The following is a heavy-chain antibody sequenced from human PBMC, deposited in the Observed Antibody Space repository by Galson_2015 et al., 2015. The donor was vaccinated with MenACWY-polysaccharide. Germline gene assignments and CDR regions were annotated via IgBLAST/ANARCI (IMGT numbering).Heavy chain of an antibody. Sequence: SLRLSCAASGFTFTTYTINWVRQAPGQGLEWVSSISGTGTIYYADSVKGRFTISRDNAKNSLYLQMNSLKLEDTAVYYCARDSPGGDNALDIWGQGTMVTVSS. CDR3: ARDSPGGDNALDI. CDR2: ISGTGTI. V-gene: IGHV3-48*01. CDR1: GFTFTTYT. D-gene: IGHD3-16*01. J-gene: IGHJ3*02.